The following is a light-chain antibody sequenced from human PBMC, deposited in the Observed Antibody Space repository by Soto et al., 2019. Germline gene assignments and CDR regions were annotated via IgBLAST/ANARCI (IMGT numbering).Light chain of an antibody. V-gene: IGKV3-20*01. CDR1: QSVSSSS. CDR3: QQYHSSTGT. Sequence: EIVLAQSPGTLSLSPGERATLSCRASQSVSSSSLAWYQQKPGQAPRLLMYDASSRATGIPDRFRGSGSGTDFTLTISRLAPEDVAVYYCQQYHSSTGTFGQGTRVEIK. CDR2: DAS. J-gene: IGKJ1*01.